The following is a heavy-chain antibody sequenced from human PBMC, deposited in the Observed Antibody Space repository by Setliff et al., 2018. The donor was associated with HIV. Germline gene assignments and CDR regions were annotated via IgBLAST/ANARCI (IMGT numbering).Heavy chain of an antibody. D-gene: IGHD6-19*01. CDR2: IYHSGST. V-gene: IGHV4-4*02. Sequence: KSSETLSLTCAVSGGSISSSNWWSWVRPPPGKGLEWIGEIYHSGSTNYNPSLKSRVTISVDKSKNQFSLKLSSVTAADTAVYYCARVGIAVAGYYSRWFDPWGQGTLVTVSS. CDR1: GGSISSSNW. CDR3: ARVGIAVAGYYSRWFDP. J-gene: IGHJ5*02.